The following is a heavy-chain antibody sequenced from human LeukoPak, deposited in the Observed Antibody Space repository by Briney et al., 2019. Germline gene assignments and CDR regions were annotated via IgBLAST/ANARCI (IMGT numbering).Heavy chain of an antibody. CDR1: VFTFSNYA. CDR2: ISGSGANT. V-gene: IGHV3-23*01. J-gene: IGHJ4*02. Sequence: GGSLRLSCAASVFTFSNYAMSWVRQAPGKGLEWVSGISGSGANTYHADSVKGRFTISRDNSKNTLYVQMNSLRAEDTAVYYCATEKGDSPDYWGQGTLVTVSS. CDR3: ATEKGDSPDY. D-gene: IGHD2-21*01.